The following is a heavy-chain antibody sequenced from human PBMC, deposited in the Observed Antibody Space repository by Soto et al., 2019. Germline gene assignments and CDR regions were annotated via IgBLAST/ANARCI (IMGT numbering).Heavy chain of an antibody. D-gene: IGHD2-15*01. V-gene: IGHV3-23*01. Sequence: EVLLLESGGDLVQPGGSLRLSCAASGFTFISYTMSWVRQAPGKGLEWVSAMSGSSGGTYYADTVKGRFTISRDNSKNTLFLQMNSLRAEDTAVYYCVKGYCTGGSCYSRYWPFDLWGRGTLVTVSS. J-gene: IGHJ2*01. CDR2: MSGSSGGT. CDR3: VKGYCTGGSCYSRYWPFDL. CDR1: GFTFISYT.